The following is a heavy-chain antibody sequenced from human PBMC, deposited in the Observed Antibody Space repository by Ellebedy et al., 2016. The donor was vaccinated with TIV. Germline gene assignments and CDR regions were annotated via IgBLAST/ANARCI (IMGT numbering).Heavy chain of an antibody. CDR2: ISGSGGST. V-gene: IGHV3-23*01. D-gene: IGHD3-22*01. CDR3: AKSRDYYDTSGYVADY. Sequence: PGGSLRLSCAASRFTFSSYAMSRVRQAPGKGLEWVSTISGSGGSTYYADSVKGRFTISRDNSKNTLYLQMNSLRAEDTAVYYCAKSRDYYDTSGYVADYWGQGTLVTVSS. J-gene: IGHJ4*02. CDR1: RFTFSSYA.